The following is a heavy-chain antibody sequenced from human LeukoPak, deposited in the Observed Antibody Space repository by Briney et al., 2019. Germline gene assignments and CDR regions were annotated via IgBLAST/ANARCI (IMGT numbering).Heavy chain of an antibody. CDR3: AEDSSSYYTYHHGVDA. CDR2: IRYDGSNK. CDR1: GFTFSSYG. V-gene: IGHV3-30*02. Sequence: GGSLRLSCAASGFTFSSYGMHWVRQAPGKGLEWVAFIRYDGSNKYYADSVKGRFTISRDNSKNTLYLQMNSLRVEDTAVYYCAEDSSSYYTYHHGVDAWGQGTTVTVSS. J-gene: IGHJ6*02. D-gene: IGHD3-22*01.